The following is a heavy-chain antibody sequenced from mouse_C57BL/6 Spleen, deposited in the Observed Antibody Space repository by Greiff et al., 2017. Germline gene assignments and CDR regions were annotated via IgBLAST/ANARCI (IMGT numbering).Heavy chain of an antibody. V-gene: IGHV3-1*01. Sequence: DVQLVESGPGMVKPSQSLSLTCTVTGYSITSGYDWHWIRHFPGNKLEWMGYISYSGSTNYNPSLKSRISITHDTSKNHFFLKLNSVTTEDTATYYCARDMTGYWYFDICGTGTTLTVSS. CDR2: ISYSGST. D-gene: IGHD4-1*01. CDR3: ARDMTGYWYFDI. CDR1: GYSITSGYD. J-gene: IGHJ1*03.